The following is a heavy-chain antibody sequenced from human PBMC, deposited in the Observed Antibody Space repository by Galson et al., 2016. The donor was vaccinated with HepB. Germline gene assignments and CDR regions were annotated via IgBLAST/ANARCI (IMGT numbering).Heavy chain of an antibody. CDR2: IIPIFGPA. Sequence: SVKVSCKASGGTFSSYAISWVRQAPGQGLEWMGGIIPIFGPANYAQKFQGRVSITADESTSTAYLELSNLRSEDTAMYYCERGWFFYDTSGYPAKYYYYGMDVWGQGTTVTVSS. J-gene: IGHJ6*02. CDR1: GGTFSSYA. CDR3: ERGWFFYDTSGYPAKYYYYGMDV. D-gene: IGHD3-22*01. V-gene: IGHV1-69*13.